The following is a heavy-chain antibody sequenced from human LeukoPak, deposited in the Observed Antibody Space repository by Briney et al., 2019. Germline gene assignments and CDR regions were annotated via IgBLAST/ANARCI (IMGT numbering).Heavy chain of an antibody. CDR2: IYSTGST. CDR3: ARLWDLYYSFDY. CDR1: GGSISSYY. V-gene: IGHV4-59*08. J-gene: IGHJ4*02. D-gene: IGHD3-16*01. Sequence: SETLSLTCTVSGGSISSYYWSWIRQPPGKGLEWIGYIYSTGSTNYNPSLKSRVTISVATSKNQFSLKLSSVTAADTAVYYCARLWDLYYSFDYWGQGTLVTVSS.